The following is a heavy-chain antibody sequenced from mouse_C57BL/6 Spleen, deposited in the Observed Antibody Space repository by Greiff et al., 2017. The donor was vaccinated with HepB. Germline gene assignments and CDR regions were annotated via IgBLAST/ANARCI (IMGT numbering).Heavy chain of an antibody. CDR3: ATITTVVAEDWYFDV. D-gene: IGHD1-1*01. CDR1: GYSFTDYN. Sequence: EVQLQQSGPELVKPGASVKISCKASGYSFTDYNMNWVKQSNGKSLEWIGVINPNYGTTSYNQKFKGKATLTVDQSSSTAYMQLNSLTSEYSAVYYCATITTVVAEDWYFDVWGTGTTVTVSS. V-gene: IGHV1-39*01. J-gene: IGHJ1*03. CDR2: INPNYGTT.